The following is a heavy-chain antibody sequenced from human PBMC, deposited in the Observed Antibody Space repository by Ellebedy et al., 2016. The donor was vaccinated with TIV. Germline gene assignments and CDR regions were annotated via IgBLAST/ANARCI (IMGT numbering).Heavy chain of an antibody. V-gene: IGHV3-48*02. Sequence: PGGSLRLSCVASGFTFSTYNLNWVRQAPGKGLEWISYISISSNTISYANSVKGRFTISRDNAKNSLYLQMNSLRDEDTAVYYCARDLYGDYPFDYWGQGTLVTVSS. J-gene: IGHJ4*02. CDR2: ISISSNTI. D-gene: IGHD4-17*01. CDR3: ARDLYGDYPFDY. CDR1: GFTFSTYN.